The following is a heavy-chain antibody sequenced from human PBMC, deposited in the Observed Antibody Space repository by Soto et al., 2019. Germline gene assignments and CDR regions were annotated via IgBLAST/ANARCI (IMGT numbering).Heavy chain of an antibody. Sequence: ESGGGVVQPGRSLRLSCAASGFTFSSYGMHWVRQAPGKGLEWVAVISYDGSNKYYADSVKGRFTISRDNSKNTLYLQMNSLRAEDTAVYYCAKDLKGNFELLWFGEFTHWGQGTLVTVSS. J-gene: IGHJ4*02. CDR2: ISYDGSNK. V-gene: IGHV3-30*18. CDR1: GFTFSSYG. D-gene: IGHD3-10*01. CDR3: AKDLKGNFELLWFGEFTH.